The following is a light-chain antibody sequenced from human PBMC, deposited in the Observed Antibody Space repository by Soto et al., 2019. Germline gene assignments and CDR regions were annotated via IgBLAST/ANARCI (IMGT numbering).Light chain of an antibody. CDR2: EVS. CDR1: SSDVGSYDL. J-gene: IGLJ2*01. V-gene: IGLV2-23*02. CDR3: CSYAGSSTQV. Sequence: QSVLTQPASVSGSPGQSITVSCTGTSSDVGSYDLVSWYQQHPGKAPKLMIYEVSKRPSGVSNRFSGSKSGNTASLTISGLQAEDEGDYYCCSYAGSSTQVFGGGTKLTVL.